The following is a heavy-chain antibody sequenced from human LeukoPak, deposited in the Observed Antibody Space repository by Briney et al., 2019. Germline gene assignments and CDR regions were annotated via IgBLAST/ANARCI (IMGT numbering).Heavy chain of an antibody. J-gene: IGHJ4*02. CDR1: GFTFSSYA. Sequence: GGSLRLSCAASGFTFSSYAMHWVRQAPGKGLEWVSSISSSSSYIYYADSVKGRFTISRDNAKNSLYLQMNSLRAEDTAVYYCARVDGIAGLDYWGQGTLVTVSS. V-gene: IGHV3-21*01. D-gene: IGHD1-20*01. CDR2: ISSSSSYI. CDR3: ARVDGIAGLDY.